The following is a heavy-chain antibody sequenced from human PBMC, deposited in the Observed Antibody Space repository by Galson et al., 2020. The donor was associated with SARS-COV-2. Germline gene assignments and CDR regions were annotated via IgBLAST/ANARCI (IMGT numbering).Heavy chain of an antibody. Sequence: SGGSISSYYWSWIRQPPGKGLEWIGYIYYSGSTNYNPSLKSRVTISVDTSKNQFSLKLSSVTAADTAVYYCARDDIAAAGPNGDYYYYGMDVWGQGTTVTVSS. D-gene: IGHD6-13*01. V-gene: IGHV4-59*01. CDR1: GGSISSYY. CDR2: IYYSGST. CDR3: ARDDIAAAGPNGDYYYYGMDV. J-gene: IGHJ6*02.